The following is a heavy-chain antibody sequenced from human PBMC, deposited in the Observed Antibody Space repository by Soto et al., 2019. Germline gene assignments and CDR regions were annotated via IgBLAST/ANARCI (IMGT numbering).Heavy chain of an antibody. J-gene: IGHJ4*02. CDR3: ATKYQLPAPNL. CDR1: GFTFCSSE. V-gene: IGHV3-48*03. CDR2: PNGSGSII. D-gene: IGHD2-2*01. Sequence: PXESLLRSCTAFGFTFCSSEISQGPQAPGKGLESISYPNGSGSIINYADSARGRFTISRYCAKNSLYLQINSLRAEDTAVYYCATKYQLPAPNLWGQGTRVTVSS.